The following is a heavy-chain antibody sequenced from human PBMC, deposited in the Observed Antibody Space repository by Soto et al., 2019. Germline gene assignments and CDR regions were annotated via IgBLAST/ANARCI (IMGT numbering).Heavy chain of an antibody. CDR3: ARGRDGDY. CDR1: GYAFSTYG. D-gene: IGHD6-6*01. Sequence: QVHLVQSGAEVKKPGASVKVSCKGSGYAFSTYGITWVRQAPGQGLEWMGWISAHNGNTNYAQKLQGRVTVTRDTSTSTAYMELRSLRSDDTAVYYCARGRDGDYWGQGALVTVSS. CDR2: ISAHNGNT. J-gene: IGHJ4*02. V-gene: IGHV1-18*01.